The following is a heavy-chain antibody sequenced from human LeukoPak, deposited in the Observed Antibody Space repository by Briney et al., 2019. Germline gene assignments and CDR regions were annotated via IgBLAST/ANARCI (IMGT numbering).Heavy chain of an antibody. D-gene: IGHD6-13*01. CDR1: SGSFSGYY. J-gene: IGHJ3*02. V-gene: IGHV4-34*01. CDR3: ARDLYSSRTNNAFVI. Sequence: TSETLSLTCAVYSGSFSGYYWNWIRQPPGKGLEWIGEINHSGSTHYNPSLRSRVTISVDTSKNQFSLKLSSVTAADTAVYYCARDLYSSRTNNAFVIWGQGTMVTVSS. CDR2: INHSGST.